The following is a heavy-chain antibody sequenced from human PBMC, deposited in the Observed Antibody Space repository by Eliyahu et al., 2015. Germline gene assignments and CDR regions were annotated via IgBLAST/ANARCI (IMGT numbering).Heavy chain of an antibody. D-gene: IGHD6-19*01. J-gene: IGHJ4*02. V-gene: IGHV3-7*01. CDR3: ARGSAWSADY. Sequence: EVQLVESGGGLVQPGGXLXLXCVASGFTFSDXWMSWVRQAPGKGLEWVASIKPDGSEKYYVDSVKGRFTFSRDNAKNSLYLQVNSLRAEDTGIYYCARGSAWSADYWGQGTLVTVSS. CDR1: GFTFSDXW. CDR2: IKPDGSEK.